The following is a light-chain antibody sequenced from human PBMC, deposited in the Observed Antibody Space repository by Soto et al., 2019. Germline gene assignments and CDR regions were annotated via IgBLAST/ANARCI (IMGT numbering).Light chain of an antibody. V-gene: IGKV3-20*01. CDR1: QSVSSSY. CDR3: QQYGTSAGT. Sequence: EIVLTQSPGTLSLSPGERASLSCRASQSVSSSYLAWYQQKPGQAPRLLIYDASSRATGIPDRFSGSGSGTDFTLTISRLDPEDFAVYYCQQYGTSAGTFGQGTKVDIK. J-gene: IGKJ1*01. CDR2: DAS.